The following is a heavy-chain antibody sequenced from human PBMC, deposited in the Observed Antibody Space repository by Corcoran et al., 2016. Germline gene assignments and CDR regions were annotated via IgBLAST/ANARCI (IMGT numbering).Heavy chain of an antibody. J-gene: IGHJ6*02. Sequence: QVQLVQSGSELMKPGASVKVSCKASGYTFTNYAMHWVRQAPGQGLEWMGWINTNTGNPTYAQGFPGRFVFSLDTSASTAYLQMSSLKAEDTAGYYCAGSIQLAYYYYGMDDWGQGTTVTVSS. D-gene: IGHD5-18*01. CDR1: GYTFTNYA. CDR3: AGSIQLAYYYYGMDD. CDR2: INTNTGNP. V-gene: IGHV7-4-1*01.